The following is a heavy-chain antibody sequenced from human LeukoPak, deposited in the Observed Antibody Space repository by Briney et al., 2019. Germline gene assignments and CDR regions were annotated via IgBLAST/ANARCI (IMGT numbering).Heavy chain of an antibody. Sequence: ASVKVSCKASGYTFTRYGLSWVRQAPGQGLEWMGWINPNSGGTNYAQKFQGRVTMTRDTSISTAYMELSRLRSDDTAVYYCARGPVGASYDYWGQGTLVTVSS. CDR1: GYTFTRYG. J-gene: IGHJ4*02. V-gene: IGHV1-2*02. CDR2: INPNSGGT. D-gene: IGHD1-26*01. CDR3: ARGPVGASYDY.